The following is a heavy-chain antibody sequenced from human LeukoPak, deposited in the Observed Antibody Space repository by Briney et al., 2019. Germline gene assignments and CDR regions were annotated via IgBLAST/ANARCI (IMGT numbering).Heavy chain of an antibody. CDR3: ATQTHPLHVPTFIFHS. V-gene: IGHV1-2*02. D-gene: IGHD4-11*01. Sequence: ASVTVSCKTSGYRFLDYFLHWVRQAPGQRPEWVGWINPLSGATKFAPKFQGRVAMTTDTSVTGYLHLSTLRSEDTAIYYCATQTHPLHVPTFIFHSWGLGTLITVSS. CDR2: INPLSGAT. CDR1: GYRFLDYF. J-gene: IGHJ4*02.